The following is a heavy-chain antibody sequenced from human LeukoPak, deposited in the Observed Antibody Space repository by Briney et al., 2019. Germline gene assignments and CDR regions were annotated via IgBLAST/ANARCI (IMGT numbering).Heavy chain of an antibody. V-gene: IGHV4-39*01. Sequence: PSETLSLTCTVSGGSISSSSYYWGWIRQPPGKGLEWIGSIYYSGGTYYNPSLKSRVTISVDTSKNQFSLKLSSVTAADTAVCYCARHGFDFWSGYYLGPNWFDPWGQGTLVTVSS. CDR2: IYYSGGT. CDR3: ARHGFDFWSGYYLGPNWFDP. CDR1: GGSISSSSYY. D-gene: IGHD3-3*01. J-gene: IGHJ5*02.